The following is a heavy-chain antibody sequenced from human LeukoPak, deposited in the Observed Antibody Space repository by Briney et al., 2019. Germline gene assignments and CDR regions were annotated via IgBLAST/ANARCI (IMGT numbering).Heavy chain of an antibody. Sequence: PGGSLRLSCAASGFTFSSYGMHWVRQAPGKGLEWVAVISYDGSNKYYADSVKGRFTISRDNAKNSLYLQMNSLRAEDTAVYYCAKEGDNTGYRYFDDWGQGTLVTVYS. CDR1: GFTFSSYG. CDR2: ISYDGSNK. V-gene: IGHV3-30*18. CDR3: AKEGDNTGYRYFDD. D-gene: IGHD3-22*01. J-gene: IGHJ4*02.